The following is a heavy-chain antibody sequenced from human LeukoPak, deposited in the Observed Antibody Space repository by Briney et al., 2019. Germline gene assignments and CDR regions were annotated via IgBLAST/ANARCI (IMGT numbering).Heavy chain of an antibody. V-gene: IGHV1-69*06. CDR1: GGTFSSYA. J-gene: IGHJ5*02. CDR3: ARDLRCTNGVCYTRAGGDNWFDP. Sequence: SVKVSCKASGGTFSSYAISWVRQAPRQGLEGMGGIIPIFGTATYAQKFQGRVTITADKSTSTAYMDLSSLRSEDTAVYYCARDLRCTNGVCYTRAGGDNWFDPWGQGTLVTVSS. CDR2: IIPIFGTA. D-gene: IGHD2-8*01.